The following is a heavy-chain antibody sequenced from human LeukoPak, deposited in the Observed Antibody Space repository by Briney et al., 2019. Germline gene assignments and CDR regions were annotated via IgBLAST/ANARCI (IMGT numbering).Heavy chain of an antibody. CDR1: GYSFTSHY. J-gene: IGHJ4*02. Sequence: ASVKVSCKTSGYSFTSHYMHWVRQAPGQGLEWMGLINPNSGETNYAKKFQGRVTMTRDTSISTAYMELSRLRSDDTAVYYCARELTTMVRGAKPLFDYWGQGTLVTVSS. D-gene: IGHD3-10*01. CDR3: ARELTTMVRGAKPLFDY. V-gene: IGHV1-2*02. CDR2: INPNSGET.